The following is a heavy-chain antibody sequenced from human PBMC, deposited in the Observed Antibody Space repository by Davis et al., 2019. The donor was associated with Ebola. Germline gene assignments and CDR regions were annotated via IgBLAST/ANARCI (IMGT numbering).Heavy chain of an antibody. CDR2: INHSGST. J-gene: IGHJ4*02. V-gene: IGHV4-34*01. CDR3: ARGVGDIVVVPAAIPKAPYYDY. D-gene: IGHD2-2*02. Sequence: PSETLSLSCAVYGRSFSGYYWSRIRQPPGKGLEWIGEINHSGSTNYNPSLKSRVTISVDTSKNQFSLKLSSVTAADTAVYYCARGVGDIVVVPAAIPKAPYYDYWGQGTLVTVSS. CDR1: GRSFSGYY.